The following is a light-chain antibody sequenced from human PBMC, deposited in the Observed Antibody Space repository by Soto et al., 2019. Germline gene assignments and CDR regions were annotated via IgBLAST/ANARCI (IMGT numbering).Light chain of an antibody. CDR2: KAS. CDR1: QSISSW. V-gene: IGKV1-5*03. Sequence: DIQMTQSPSTLSASVGDRVTITCRASQSISSWLAWYQQRPGKAPKLLIYKASTLESGVPSRFSGRGSGTEFTLTISSLHPDDFAIYYCQQYKSHSGYTFGHGTKLEI. J-gene: IGKJ2*01. CDR3: QQYKSHSGYT.